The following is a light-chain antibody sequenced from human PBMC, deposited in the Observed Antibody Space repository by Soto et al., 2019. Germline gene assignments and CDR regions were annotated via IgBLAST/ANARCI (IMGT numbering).Light chain of an antibody. Sequence: EVVVNHTTGTLSFSPVGRYTLSCRASQSVSSSYVAWYQQKPGQAPRLLIYGASTRATGIPARFSVSVSGTDFTLTISSLLPECFAVYYCHQLSKGPPDAVGQGTRLEIK. CDR1: QSVSSSY. CDR2: GAS. V-gene: IGKV3D-7*01. CDR3: HQLSKGPPDA. J-gene: IGKJ5*01.